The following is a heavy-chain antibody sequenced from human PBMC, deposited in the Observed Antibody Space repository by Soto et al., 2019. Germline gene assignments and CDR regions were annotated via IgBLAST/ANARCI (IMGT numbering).Heavy chain of an antibody. V-gene: IGHV3-11*01. Sequence: QVQLVESGGGLVKPGGSLRLSCAASGVSFSDYYMTWIRQAPGKGLEWVSYISSRSGTIYYADSVKGRCTLSRDNAKNSRYLQMNSLRAEDTAVYYCAREVDTALVGSPHYFAYGGQGTLVTVSS. CDR2: ISSRSGTI. D-gene: IGHD5-18*01. CDR3: AREVDTALVGSPHYFAY. J-gene: IGHJ4*02. CDR1: GVSFSDYY.